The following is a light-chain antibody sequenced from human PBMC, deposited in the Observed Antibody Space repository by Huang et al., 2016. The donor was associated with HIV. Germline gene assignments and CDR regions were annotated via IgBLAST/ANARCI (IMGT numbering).Light chain of an antibody. J-gene: IGKJ1*01. Sequence: DIQMTQSPSSLSASIGDKVTITCRASLGITSSLAWYHQQPGQAPKRLLYGVANLGGGVPSRFSGSGSRTDYTVTINNLQPEDFATYYCQQYYSSPWTFGQGTRVEIK. CDR1: LGITSS. CDR2: GVA. V-gene: IGKV1-NL1*01. CDR3: QQYYSSPWT.